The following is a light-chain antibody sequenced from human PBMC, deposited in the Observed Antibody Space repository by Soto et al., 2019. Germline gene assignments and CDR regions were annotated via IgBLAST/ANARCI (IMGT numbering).Light chain of an antibody. Sequence: QSVLTQPSSVSGDPGQTVTISCTGSGSNIGAGYNVHWYQQLPGTAPKLLIHGNSNRPSGVPDRFSASKSGTSASLAITGLQVEDEGNYYCQSYDNRLRACVFGNGTKVTVL. CDR2: GNS. CDR1: GSNIGAGYN. CDR3: QSYDNRLRACV. J-gene: IGLJ1*01. V-gene: IGLV1-40*01.